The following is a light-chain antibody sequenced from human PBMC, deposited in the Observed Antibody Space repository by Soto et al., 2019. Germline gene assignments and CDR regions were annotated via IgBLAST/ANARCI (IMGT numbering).Light chain of an antibody. CDR2: GNS. Sequence: QSVLTQPPSVSGAPGQRVTISCTGSSSNIGAGYGVYWYQQLPGTAPKLLMHGNSNRPSGVPDRFSGSNSGTSASLAITGLQAEDEADYYCQSYDSSLSASVFGGGTKLTVL. CDR3: QSYDSSLSASV. CDR1: SSNIGAGYG. V-gene: IGLV1-40*01. J-gene: IGLJ3*02.